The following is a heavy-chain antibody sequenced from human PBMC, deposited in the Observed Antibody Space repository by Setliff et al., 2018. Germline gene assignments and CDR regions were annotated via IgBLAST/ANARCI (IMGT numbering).Heavy chain of an antibody. D-gene: IGHD6-13*01. CDR2: VYYSGGT. CDR3: AREGSIAAAPFDFDY. J-gene: IGHJ4*02. V-gene: IGHV4-59*12. CDR1: DGSLSTYY. Sequence: SETLSLTCTVSDGSLSTYYWSWIRQPPGKGLEFIGYVYYSGGTSYNPSLMSRVTISVDTSKNQFSLKLNSVTAADTAVYYCAREGSIAAAPFDFDYWGQGTLVTVSS.